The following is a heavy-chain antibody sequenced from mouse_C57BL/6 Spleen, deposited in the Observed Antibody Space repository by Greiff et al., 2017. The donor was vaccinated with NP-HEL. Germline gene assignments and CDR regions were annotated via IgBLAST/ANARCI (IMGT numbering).Heavy chain of an antibody. CDR1: GYTFTEYT. Sequence: VQLVESGAELVKPGASVKLSCKASGYTFTEYTIHWVKQRSGQGLEWIGWFYPGSGSIKYNENFTDKATLTADKSSSTVYMELSRLTSEDSAVFFCARHEGSLGGDYAMDYWGQGTSVTVAS. CDR2: FYPGSGSI. J-gene: IGHJ4*01. D-gene: IGHD4-1*01. V-gene: IGHV1-62-2*01. CDR3: ARHEGSLGGDYAMDY.